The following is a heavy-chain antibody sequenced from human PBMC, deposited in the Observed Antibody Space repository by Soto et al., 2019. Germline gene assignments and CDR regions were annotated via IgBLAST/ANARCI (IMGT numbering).Heavy chain of an antibody. CDR3: TGEVASGY. D-gene: IGHD2-8*02. CDR1: GFTVSTYG. CDR2: ISRDGGTK. J-gene: IGHJ4*02. Sequence: QVQLVESGGGVXXXXXXLRLSCAVSGFTVSTYGMHWVRQAPGKGLEWVAVISRDGGTKYYADSVKGRFTISRDNSRNTLFLEMNSLRGDDMAVYYCTGEVASGYWGQGTLVTVSS. V-gene: IGHV3-30*03.